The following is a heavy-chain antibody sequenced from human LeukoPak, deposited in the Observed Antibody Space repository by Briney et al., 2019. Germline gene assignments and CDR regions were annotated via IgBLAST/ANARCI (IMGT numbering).Heavy chain of an antibody. Sequence: PSETLSLTCTVSGGSISSSTFYWSWIRQPPGKGLEWIGEINHSGSTNYNPSLKSRVTISVDTSKNQFSLKVTSVTAADTAVYYCARGSVIAAPGTGTGPARWFDPWGQGTLVTVSS. D-gene: IGHD6-13*01. CDR3: ARGSVIAAPGTGTGPARWFDP. CDR2: INHSGST. CDR1: GGSISSSTFY. V-gene: IGHV4-39*07. J-gene: IGHJ5*02.